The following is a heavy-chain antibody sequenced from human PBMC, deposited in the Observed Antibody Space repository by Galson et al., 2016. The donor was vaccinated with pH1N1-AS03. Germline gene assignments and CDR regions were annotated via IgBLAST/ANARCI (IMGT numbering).Heavy chain of an antibody. Sequence: CAASGFTFSSYAMFWVRQAPGKGLEYVSAISGNGFSTYYASSVKDRFTISRDNSKNTLFLQMGSLRPEDMAVYYCARGPVSYSNYWFPPPDYWGQETLVTVSS. J-gene: IGHJ4*02. D-gene: IGHD6-13*01. V-gene: IGHV3-64*01. CDR2: ISGNGFST. CDR1: GFTFSSYA. CDR3: ARGPVSYSNYWFPPPDY.